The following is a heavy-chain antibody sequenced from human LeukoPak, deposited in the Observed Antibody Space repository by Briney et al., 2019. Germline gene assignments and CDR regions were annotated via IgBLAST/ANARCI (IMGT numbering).Heavy chain of an antibody. CDR1: GGTFSSYT. J-gene: IGHJ6*03. D-gene: IGHD2-2*02. CDR2: IIPIFGTA. Sequence: SVKVSCKASGGTFSSYTISWVRQAPGQGLEWMGGIIPIFGTANYAQKFQGRVTITADESTSTAYMELSSLRSEDTAVYYCARSYCSSTSCYTHRYYYYYMDVWGKGTTVTVSS. V-gene: IGHV1-69*01. CDR3: ARSYCSSTSCYTHRYYYYYMDV.